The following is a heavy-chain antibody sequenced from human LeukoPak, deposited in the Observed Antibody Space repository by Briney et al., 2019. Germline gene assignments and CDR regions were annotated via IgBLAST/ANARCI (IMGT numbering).Heavy chain of an antibody. CDR3: AREWRSLVGGHNWFDP. V-gene: IGHV4-59*01. Sequence: PSETLSLTCTVSGCSISSYYWSWIRQPPGKGLEWIGYIYYSGSTNYNPSLKSRVTISVDTTKNQFSLKLSSVTAADTAVDYWAREWRSLVGGHNWFDPWGQGTLVTVSS. CDR2: IYYSGST. D-gene: IGHD6-13*01. J-gene: IGHJ5*02. CDR1: GCSISSYY.